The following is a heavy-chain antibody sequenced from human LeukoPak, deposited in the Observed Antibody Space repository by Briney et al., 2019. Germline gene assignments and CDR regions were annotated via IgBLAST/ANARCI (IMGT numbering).Heavy chain of an antibody. CDR1: GGSLSSSNW. D-gene: IGHD4-17*01. V-gene: IGHV4-4*02. CDR2: IYHSGST. J-gene: IGHJ4*02. CDR3: ARGDNYGAIDY. Sequence: PSGTLSLTCAVSGGSLSSSNWWSWVRQPPGKGLEWIGEIYHSGSTNYNPSLKSRVTISVDTSKNQFSLKLSSVTAADTAVYYCARGDNYGAIDYWGQGTLVTVSS.